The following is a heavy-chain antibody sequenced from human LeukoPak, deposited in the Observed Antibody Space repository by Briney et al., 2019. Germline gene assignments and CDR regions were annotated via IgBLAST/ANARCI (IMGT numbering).Heavy chain of an antibody. J-gene: IGHJ4*02. CDR3: AYTGFTSLAYFDY. CDR1: GFTLSSFA. V-gene: IGHV3-23*01. D-gene: IGHD3-3*02. Sequence: GGSLRLSCATSGFTLSSFAMAWVRQTPGKGLQWVAAISASSGDYIFYEDSVKGRFTISRDNSKSTVYLEMRDVRAEDTATYFCAYTGFTSLAYFDYWGQGALVTVSS. CDR2: ISASSGDYI.